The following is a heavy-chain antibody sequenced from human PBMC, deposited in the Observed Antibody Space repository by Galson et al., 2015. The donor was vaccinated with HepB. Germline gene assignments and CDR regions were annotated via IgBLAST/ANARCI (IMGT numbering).Heavy chain of an antibody. CDR1: GYTFTGYY. CDR2: INPNGGGT. J-gene: IGHJ4*01. V-gene: IGHV1-2*06. CDR3: ARAYGTNFEAFDY. D-gene: IGHD1-7*01. Sequence: SVKVSCKASGYTFTGYYMHWVRQAPGQGLEWMGRINPNGGGTNYAQKFQGRVTMTRDTSISTAYMELSSLRSDDTALYYCARAYGTNFEAFDYWGQGTLVTVSS.